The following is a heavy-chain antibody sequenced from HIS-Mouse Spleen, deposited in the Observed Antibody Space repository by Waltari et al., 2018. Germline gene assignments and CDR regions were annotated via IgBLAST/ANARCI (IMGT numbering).Heavy chain of an antibody. CDR2: INSEAGST. Sequence: EVQLVESGGGLVQPGGSLRLSCAASGFTFSSYWMHWVRQAPGKGLVGVARINSEAGSTSYADSVKGRFTISRDNAKNTLYLQMNSLRAEDTAVYYCARDLELDAFDIWGQGTMVTVSS. CDR3: ARDLELDAFDI. CDR1: GFTFSSYW. V-gene: IGHV3-74*01. J-gene: IGHJ3*02. D-gene: IGHD1-1*01.